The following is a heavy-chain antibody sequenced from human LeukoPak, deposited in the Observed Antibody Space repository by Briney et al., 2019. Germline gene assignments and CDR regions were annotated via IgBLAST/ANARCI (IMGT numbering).Heavy chain of an antibody. Sequence: GGSLRLSCAASGFTFSSYGMRWVRQAPGKGLEWVAVIWYDGSNKYYADSVKGRFTISRDNSKNTLYLRMNSLRDEDTAVYYCAKQKYSSGWYYLDYWGQGTLVTVSS. V-gene: IGHV3-33*06. D-gene: IGHD6-19*01. CDR2: IWYDGSNK. J-gene: IGHJ4*02. CDR1: GFTFSSYG. CDR3: AKQKYSSGWYYLDY.